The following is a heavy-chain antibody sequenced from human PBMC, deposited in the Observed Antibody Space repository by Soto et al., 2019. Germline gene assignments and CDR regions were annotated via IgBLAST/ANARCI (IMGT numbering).Heavy chain of an antibody. CDR2: ISGSGGST. Sequence: EVQLLESGGGLVQPGGSLRLSCAASGFTFSSYAMSWVRQAPGKGLEWASAISGSGGSTYYADSVKGRFTISRDNSKNTLDLQMNSLRAEDTAVYYCAKGLHPDDYSNWFDPWGQGTLVTVSS. D-gene: IGHD4-4*01. V-gene: IGHV3-23*01. J-gene: IGHJ5*02. CDR3: AKGLHPDDYSNWFDP. CDR1: GFTFSSYA.